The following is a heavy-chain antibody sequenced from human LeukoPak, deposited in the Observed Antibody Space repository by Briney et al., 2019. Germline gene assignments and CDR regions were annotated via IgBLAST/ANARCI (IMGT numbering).Heavy chain of an antibody. Sequence: ASVKVSCKTSGYTFTSYDINWVRQATGQGLEWMGWMNPNSGNTGYAQKFQGRVTITRNTSISTAYMELSSLRSEDTAVYYCARLAGYSSSWSLDYWGQGTLVTVSS. CDR3: ARLAGYSSSWSLDY. J-gene: IGHJ4*02. V-gene: IGHV1-8*03. D-gene: IGHD6-13*01. CDR1: GYTFTSYD. CDR2: MNPNSGNT.